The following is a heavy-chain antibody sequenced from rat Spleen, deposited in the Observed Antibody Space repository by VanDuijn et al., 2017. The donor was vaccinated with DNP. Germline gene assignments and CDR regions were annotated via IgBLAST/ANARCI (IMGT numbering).Heavy chain of an antibody. Sequence: EVQLVESGGGLVQPGRSLKLSCAASGFTFSDYYMAWVRQAPTKGLEWVASITASGRGTNHRDSVKGRFTISRDNAKSTLYLQMYSLRSEDMATYYCVRWDYGIYGFDYWGQGVMVTVSS. V-gene: IGHV5-25*01. CDR1: GFTFSDYY. CDR3: VRWDYGIYGFDY. CDR2: ITASGRGT. D-gene: IGHD1-11*01. J-gene: IGHJ2*01.